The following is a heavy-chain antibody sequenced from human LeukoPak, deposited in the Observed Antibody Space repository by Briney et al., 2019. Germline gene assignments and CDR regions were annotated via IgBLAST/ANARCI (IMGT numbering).Heavy chain of an antibody. J-gene: IGHJ6*02. CDR2: ISAYNGNT. CDR3: ARDPWRRFLEWLPPGYYGMDV. D-gene: IGHD3-3*01. V-gene: IGHV1-18*01. Sequence: GASVKVSCKASGYTFTSYGISWVRQAPGQGLEWMGWISAYNGNTNYAQKLQGRVTMTTDTSTSTAYMELRSLRSDDTAVYYCARDPWRRFLEWLPPGYYGMDVWGQGTTVTVSS. CDR1: GYTFTSYG.